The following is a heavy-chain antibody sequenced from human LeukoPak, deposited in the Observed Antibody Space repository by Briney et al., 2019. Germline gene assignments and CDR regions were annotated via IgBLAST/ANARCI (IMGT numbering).Heavy chain of an antibody. CDR2: ISSSSSYI. CDR3: ARDDCSSTSCYTGSYYYYGMDV. CDR1: GFTVRGNY. Sequence: PGGSLRLSCAASGFTVRGNYMSWVRQAPGKGLEWVSSISSSSSYIYYADSVKGRFTISRDNAKNSLYLQMNSLRAEDTAVYYCARDDCSSTSCYTGSYYYYGMDVWGQGTTVTVSS. D-gene: IGHD2-2*02. V-gene: IGHV3-21*01. J-gene: IGHJ6*02.